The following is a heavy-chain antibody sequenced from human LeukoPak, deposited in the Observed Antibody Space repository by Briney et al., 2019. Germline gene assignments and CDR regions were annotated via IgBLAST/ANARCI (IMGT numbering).Heavy chain of an antibody. CDR2: IYHSGST. Sequence: SETLSLTCTVSGGSISRYYWSWIRQPPGKGLEWIGSIYHSGSTNYNPSLKSRVTISVDTSKNQFSLKLSSVTAADTAVYYCARAPGAYGSFDPWGQGTLVTVSS. CDR3: ARAPGAYGSFDP. D-gene: IGHD3-10*01. J-gene: IGHJ5*02. CDR1: GGSISRYY. V-gene: IGHV4-59*01.